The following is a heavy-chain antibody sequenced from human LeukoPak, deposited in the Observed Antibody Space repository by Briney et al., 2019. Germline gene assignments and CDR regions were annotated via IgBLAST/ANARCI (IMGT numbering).Heavy chain of an antibody. V-gene: IGHV3-48*04. J-gene: IGHJ4*02. CDR1: GFTFSSSA. CDR3: ARAPFYDTPIDY. D-gene: IGHD3-9*01. CDR2: ISSSGSTI. Sequence: GGSLRLSCAASGFTFSSSAMSWVRQAPGKGLEWVSYISSSGSTIYYADSVKGRFTISRDNAKNSLYLQMNSLRAEDTAVYYCARAPFYDTPIDYWGQGTLVTVSS.